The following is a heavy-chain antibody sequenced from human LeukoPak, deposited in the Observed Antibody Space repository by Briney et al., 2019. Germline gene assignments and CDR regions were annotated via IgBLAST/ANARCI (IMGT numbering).Heavy chain of an antibody. Sequence: KPSQTLSLTCTVSGGSISSSGYYWDWIRQPPGKGLEWIGSVYYSGNTYYKSSLESRVTISVDTSNNRFSLKLNSVTAADTGTYYCARTSGRGSVDPGTSGYVDSWGQGSLVTVSS. J-gene: IGHJ4*02. V-gene: IGHV4-39*01. D-gene: IGHD3-22*01. CDR1: GGSISSSGYY. CDR3: ARTSGRGSVDPGTSGYVDS. CDR2: VYYSGNT.